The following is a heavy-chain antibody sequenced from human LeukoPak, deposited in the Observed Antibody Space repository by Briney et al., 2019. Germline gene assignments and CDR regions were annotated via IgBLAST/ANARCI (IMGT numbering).Heavy chain of an antibody. V-gene: IGHV3-48*03. CDR2: ISSSGSTI. CDR1: GFTFSSYE. CDR3: ARVSSGGSGSYYDDY. D-gene: IGHD3-10*01. J-gene: IGHJ4*02. Sequence: GGSLRLSCAASGFTFSSYEMNWVRQAPGKGLEWVSYISSSGSTIYYEDSVKGRFTISRDNAKNSLYLQMNSLRAEDTAVYYCARVSSGGSGSYYDDYWGQGTLVTVSS.